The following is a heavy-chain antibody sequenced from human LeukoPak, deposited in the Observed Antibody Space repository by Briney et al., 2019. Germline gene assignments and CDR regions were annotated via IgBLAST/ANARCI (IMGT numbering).Heavy chain of an antibody. CDR1: GGSISSGSYY. Sequence: SETLSLTCTVSGGSISSGSYYWSWIRQSPGRGLEWVGQINDSGDTDYNPSLKSRVTISIDTSKKQFSLRLRSVTAADTALYYCARESSTWNSFEYWGQGTAVTVSS. D-gene: IGHD6-6*01. V-gene: IGHV4-39*07. J-gene: IGHJ4*02. CDR3: ARESSTWNSFEY. CDR2: INDSGDT.